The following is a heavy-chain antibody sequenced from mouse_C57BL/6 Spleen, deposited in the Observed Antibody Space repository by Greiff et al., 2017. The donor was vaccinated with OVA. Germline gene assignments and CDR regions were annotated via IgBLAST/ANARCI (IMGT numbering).Heavy chain of an antibody. CDR1: GYSITSGYY. D-gene: IGHD2-4*01. CDR2: ISYDGSN. V-gene: IGHV3-6*01. CDR3: ATYDHEGAWFAY. Sequence: DVKLQESGPGLVKPSQSLSLTCSVTGYSITSGYYWNWIRQFPGNKLEWMGYISYDGSNNYNPSLKNRISITRDTSKNQFFLKLNSVTTEDTATYYCATYDHEGAWFAYWGQGTLVTVSA. J-gene: IGHJ3*01.